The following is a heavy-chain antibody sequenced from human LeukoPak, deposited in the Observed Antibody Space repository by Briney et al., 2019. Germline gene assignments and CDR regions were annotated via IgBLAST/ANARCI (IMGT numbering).Heavy chain of an antibody. CDR1: GFSFSVYE. Sequence: GGSLRLSCAASGFSFSVYEMHWVRQAPGKGLEWISDISSSGTTTYYADSVKGRFTISRDNAKNSLYLQMNSLRAEDTAVYYCTTLPVATNFDYWGQGTLVTVSS. J-gene: IGHJ4*02. D-gene: IGHD5-12*01. V-gene: IGHV3-48*03. CDR2: ISSSGTTT. CDR3: TTLPVATNFDY.